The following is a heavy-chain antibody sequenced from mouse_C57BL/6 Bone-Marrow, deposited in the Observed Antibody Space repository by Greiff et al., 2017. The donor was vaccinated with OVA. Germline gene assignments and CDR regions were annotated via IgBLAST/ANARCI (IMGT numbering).Heavy chain of an antibody. CDR3: AKGPMVDY. D-gene: IGHD6-5*01. J-gene: IGHJ2*01. CDR1: GFTFSDYG. V-gene: IGHV5-17*01. Sequence: EVKLMESGGGLVKPGGSLKLSCAASGFTFSDYGMHWVRQAPEKGLEWVAYISSGSSTIYYADTVKGRFTISRDNAKNTLFLQMTSLRSEDTAMYYCAKGPMVDYWGQGTTLTVSS. CDR2: ISSGSSTI.